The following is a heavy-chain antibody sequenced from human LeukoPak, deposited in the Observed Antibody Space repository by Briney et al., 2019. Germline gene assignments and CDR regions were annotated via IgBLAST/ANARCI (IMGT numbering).Heavy chain of an antibody. V-gene: IGHV1-18*01. D-gene: IGHD5-18*01. CDR1: GYTFTSYG. J-gene: IGHJ4*02. Sequence: GASVKVSCKVSGYTFTSYGISWVRQAPGQGLEWMGWISGYDGNTNYAQKLQGRVAMTRDTSTNTAYMDLRSLRSDDTAVYYCARDDGYSYRKGVDRFDYWGQGTPVTVSS. CDR3: ARDDGYSYRKGVDRFDY. CDR2: ISGYDGNT.